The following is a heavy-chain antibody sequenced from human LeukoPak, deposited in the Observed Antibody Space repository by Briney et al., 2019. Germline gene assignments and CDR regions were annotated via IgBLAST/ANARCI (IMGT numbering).Heavy chain of an antibody. CDR1: GYTFTSYG. CDR2: ISAYNGNT. J-gene: IGHJ3*01. V-gene: IGHV1-18*01. Sequence: ASVKVSCKASGYTFTSYGTSWVRQAPGQGLEWMGWISAYNGNTNYAQKLQGRVTMTTDTSTSTAYMELRSLRSDDTAVYYCAITMVRGVISFWGQGAMVTVSS. CDR3: AITMVRGVISF. D-gene: IGHD3-10*01.